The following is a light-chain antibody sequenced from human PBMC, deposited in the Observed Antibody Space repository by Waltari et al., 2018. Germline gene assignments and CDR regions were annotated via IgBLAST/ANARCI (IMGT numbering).Light chain of an antibody. V-gene: IGKV1-27*01. J-gene: IGKJ1*01. Sequence: DIQMTQSPSSLSASVGDRVTITCRASQDISNYLAWYQQKPGKVPNLLISSASTLKSGVPPRFSGIGSGTDFTLTINSLRPEDVATYYCQKYDSVPWTFGQGTKVEIK. CDR3: QKYDSVPWT. CDR1: QDISNY. CDR2: SAS.